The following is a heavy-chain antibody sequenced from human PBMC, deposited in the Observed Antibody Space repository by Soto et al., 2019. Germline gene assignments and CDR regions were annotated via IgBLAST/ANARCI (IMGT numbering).Heavy chain of an antibody. J-gene: IGHJ6*02. D-gene: IGHD2-21*01. CDR3: ARKIVVVNSNHLYYYYGIDV. V-gene: IGHV1-8*01. CDR2: MNPKSGNT. Sequence: ASVKVSCKASGYSFTSYDINWVRQATGQGLEWMGWMNPKSGNTNFAQRFQGRVTMTRNTSISTAYMELSSLRSEDTAVYYCARKIVVVNSNHLYYYYGIDVCGQGTMVTVSS. CDR1: GYSFTSYD.